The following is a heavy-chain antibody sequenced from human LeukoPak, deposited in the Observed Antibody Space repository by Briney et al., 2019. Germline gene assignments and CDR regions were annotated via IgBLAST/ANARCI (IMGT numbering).Heavy chain of an antibody. V-gene: IGHV4-38-2*02. CDR1: GYSITSGYY. J-gene: IGHJ6*03. CDR3: ARTTEAHSWRTRYYDYYMDV. D-gene: IGHD6-13*01. CDR2: LYHSGST. Sequence: SETLSLTCTVSGYSITSGYYWGWIRQPPGKGLELIGILYHSGSTYYNPSLKTRVIISVDTSKNQFSLKLSSVTAADTAVYYCARTTEAHSWRTRYYDYYMDVWGKGTTVTVSS.